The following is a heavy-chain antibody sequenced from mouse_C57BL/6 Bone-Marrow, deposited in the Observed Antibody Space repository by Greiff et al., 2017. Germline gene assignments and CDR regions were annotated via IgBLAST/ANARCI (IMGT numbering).Heavy chain of an antibody. CDR3: AYGFFDY. Sequence: QVQLQQPGAELVKPGASVKMSCKASGYTFTSYWMHWVKQRPGQGLEWIGYINPSSGYTKYNQKFKDKATLTADKSSSTAYMQLSSLTYEDSAVYYCAYGFFDYWGQGTTLTVSS. CDR2: INPSSGYT. D-gene: IGHD1-1*01. J-gene: IGHJ2*01. CDR1: GYTFTSYW. V-gene: IGHV1-7*01.